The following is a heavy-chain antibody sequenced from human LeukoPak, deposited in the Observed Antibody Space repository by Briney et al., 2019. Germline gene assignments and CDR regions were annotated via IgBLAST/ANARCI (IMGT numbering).Heavy chain of an antibody. CDR1: GFTFCSYN. J-gene: IGHJ3*02. CDR2: ISSSSSYI. V-gene: IGHV3-21*01. Sequence: SGGSLRLSCAASGFTFCSYNMNWVRQAPGKGLEWVSSISSSSSYIYYADSVKGRFTISRDNAKNSLYLQMNGLRAEDTARYKCARDLPQHTSGWFENPGAAFDIWGQGTMDTVSS. D-gene: IGHD6-19*01. CDR3: ARDLPQHTSGWFENPGAAFDI.